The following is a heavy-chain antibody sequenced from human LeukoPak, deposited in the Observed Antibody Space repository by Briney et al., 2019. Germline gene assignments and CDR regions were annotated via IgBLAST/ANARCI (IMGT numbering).Heavy chain of an antibody. CDR2: IYSGGST. Sequence: GGSLRLSCAVSGLTFSSSWMDWVRQAPGKGLEWVSVIYSGGSTYYADSVKGRFTISRDNSKNTLYLQMNSLRAEDTAVYYCARDHHSGSYDYWGQGTLVTVSS. D-gene: IGHD1-26*01. CDR3: ARDHHSGSYDY. J-gene: IGHJ4*02. V-gene: IGHV3-53*01. CDR1: GLTFSSSW.